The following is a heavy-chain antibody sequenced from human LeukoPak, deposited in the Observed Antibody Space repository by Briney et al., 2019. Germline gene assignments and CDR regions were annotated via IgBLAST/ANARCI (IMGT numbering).Heavy chain of an antibody. CDR1: GFTFSSYE. CDR3: ARESNDYDILTGPTLAAFDI. D-gene: IGHD3-9*01. J-gene: IGHJ3*02. CDR2: LMSSGSTM. Sequence: GGSLRLSCAASGFTFSSYEMNWVRQAPGKGLEWVSYLMSSGSTMYYADYLKGRFTISRDNAKNSLYLQMNSLRAEDTAVYYCARESNDYDILTGPTLAAFDIWGQGTMVTVSS. V-gene: IGHV3-48*03.